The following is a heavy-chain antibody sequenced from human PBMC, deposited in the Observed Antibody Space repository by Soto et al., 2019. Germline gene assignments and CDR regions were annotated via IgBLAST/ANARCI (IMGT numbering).Heavy chain of an antibody. D-gene: IGHD3-10*01. CDR3: ARDYYGSGSYRSLLYYFDY. J-gene: IGHJ4*02. Sequence: SQTLSLTCAISGDSVSSNSAAWNWIRQSPSRGLEWLGRTYYRSKWYNDYAVSVKSRITINPDTSKNQFSLQLNSVTPEDTAVYYCARDYYGSGSYRSLLYYFDYSGQGPRSPSPQ. CDR1: GDSVSSNSAA. CDR2: TYYRSKWYN. V-gene: IGHV6-1*01.